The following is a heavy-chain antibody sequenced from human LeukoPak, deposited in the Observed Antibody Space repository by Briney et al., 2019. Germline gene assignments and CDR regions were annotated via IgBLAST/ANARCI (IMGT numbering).Heavy chain of an antibody. D-gene: IGHD3-10*01. V-gene: IGHV1-2*06. J-gene: IGHJ4*02. CDR1: GYTFTGYY. CDR2: INPNSGGT. CDR3: ARDQRITMVRGVTRPDY. Sequence: ASVKVSCKASGYTFTGYYMHWVRQAPRQGLEWMGRINPNSGGTNYAQKFQGRVTMTRDTSISTAYMELSRLRSDDTAVYYCARDQRITMVRGVTRPDYWGQGTLVTVSS.